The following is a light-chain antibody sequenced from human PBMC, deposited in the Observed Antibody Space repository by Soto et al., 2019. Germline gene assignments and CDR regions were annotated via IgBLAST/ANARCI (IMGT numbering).Light chain of an antibody. V-gene: IGLV2-14*01. J-gene: IGLJ1*01. CDR2: DVT. Sequence: QSVLTQPASVSGSPGQSITISCTGTSSDVGGYNYVSWYQQHPGKAPKLIIYDVTKRPSGVSNRFSGSKSGNTASLTISGIQAEDEGDYYCGSITRSSTSVFGTGTKVTVL. CDR3: GSITRSSTSV. CDR1: SSDVGGYNY.